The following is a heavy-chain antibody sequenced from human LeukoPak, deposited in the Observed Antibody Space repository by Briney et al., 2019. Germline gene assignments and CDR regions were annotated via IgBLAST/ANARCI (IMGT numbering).Heavy chain of an antibody. D-gene: IGHD3-9*01. CDR1: GFTFSSYA. CDR3: ARDPGGAVDDILTPGFFDI. J-gene: IGHJ3*02. Sequence: GGSLRLSCAASGFTFSSYAMHWVRQAPGKGLEWVAVMSYDGSNKYYADSVKGRFTISRDNSKNTLYLQMNSLRAEDTAVYYCARDPGGAVDDILTPGFFDIWGQGTMVTVSS. CDR2: MSYDGSNK. V-gene: IGHV3-30*04.